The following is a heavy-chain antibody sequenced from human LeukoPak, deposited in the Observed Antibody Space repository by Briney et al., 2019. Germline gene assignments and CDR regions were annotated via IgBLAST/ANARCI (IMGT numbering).Heavy chain of an antibody. CDR2: IIPIFGTA. CDR1: GGTFSSYA. V-gene: IGHV1-69*05. J-gene: IGHJ5*02. CDR3: ARDRGGDYQRDWFDP. Sequence: SVKVSCKASGGTFSSYAISWVRQAPGQGLEWMGRIIPIFGTANYAQKFQGRVTITTDESTSTAYMELSSLRSEDTAVYYCARDRGGDYQRDWFDPWGQGTLVTVSS. D-gene: IGHD4-17*01.